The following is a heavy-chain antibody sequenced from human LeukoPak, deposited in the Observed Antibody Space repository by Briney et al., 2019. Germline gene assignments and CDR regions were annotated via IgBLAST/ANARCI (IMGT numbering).Heavy chain of an antibody. Sequence: ASVKVSCKASGYTFTGYYMQWVRQAPGQGLECMGWINPNSGGTNYAQKFHGRVTMTSDTSISTAYMELSRLRSHGTAVYFCARNEIAGTPVYYYMLAWGKGTTVTVSS. J-gene: IGHJ6*03. CDR2: INPNSGGT. D-gene: IGHD1-7*01. V-gene: IGHV1-2*02. CDR1: GYTFTGYY. CDR3: ARNEIAGTPVYYYMLA.